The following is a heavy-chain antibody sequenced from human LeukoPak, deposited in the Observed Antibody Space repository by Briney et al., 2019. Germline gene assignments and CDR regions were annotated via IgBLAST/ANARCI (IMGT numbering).Heavy chain of an antibody. CDR2: ISYDGSHQ. CDR1: GFTFSHYA. Sequence: PGGSLRLSCAASGFTFSHYAMHWVRQAPGKGLEWVAVISYDGSHQYSADSVKGRLTISRDNSRHTLYLQMNSLRPEDTAVYYCARARNGTLKYWGQRTLVTVSS. V-gene: IGHV3-30*01. D-gene: IGHD1-26*01. J-gene: IGHJ4*02. CDR3: ARARNGTLKY.